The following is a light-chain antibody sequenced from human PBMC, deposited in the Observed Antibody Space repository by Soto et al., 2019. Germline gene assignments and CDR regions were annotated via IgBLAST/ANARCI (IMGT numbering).Light chain of an antibody. CDR1: QSVTSS. Sequence: ESVLTQSPGTLSLSPGERATLSCRASQSVTSSLVWYQQKAGQAPRLLIYDASNRATGIPARFSGSGSGTDFTLTISSLEPVDSAVYYCQHRSTWPRTFGGGTKVEIK. CDR2: DAS. CDR3: QHRSTWPRT. J-gene: IGKJ4*01. V-gene: IGKV3-11*01.